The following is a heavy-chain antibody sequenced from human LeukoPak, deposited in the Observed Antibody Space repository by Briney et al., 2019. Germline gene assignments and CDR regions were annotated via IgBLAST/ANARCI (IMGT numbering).Heavy chain of an antibody. CDR3: ARSSYYGMDV. CDR2: ISSSSSYI. J-gene: IGHJ6*02. Sequence: KAGGSLRLSCAASGFTFSSYSMNWVRQAPGKGLEWVSSISSSSSYIHYADSVKGRFTISRDNAKNSLYLQMNSLRAEDTAVYYCARSSYYGMDVWGQGTTVTVSS. V-gene: IGHV3-21*01. D-gene: IGHD2-2*01. CDR1: GFTFSSYS.